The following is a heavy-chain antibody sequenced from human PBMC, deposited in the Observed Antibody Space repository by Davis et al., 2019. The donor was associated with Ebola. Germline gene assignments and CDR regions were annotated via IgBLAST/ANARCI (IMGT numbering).Heavy chain of an antibody. Sequence: ASVKVSCKASGYTFTGYYMHWVRQAPGQGLEWMGWINPNSGGTNYAQKFQGRVTMTRDTSISTAYMELSRLTSDDTAVYYCAKDRGGYTYGLPYYYMDVWGTGTTVTVSS. V-gene: IGHV1-2*02. D-gene: IGHD5-18*01. CDR1: GYTFTGYY. J-gene: IGHJ6*03. CDR3: AKDRGGYTYGLPYYYMDV. CDR2: INPNSGGT.